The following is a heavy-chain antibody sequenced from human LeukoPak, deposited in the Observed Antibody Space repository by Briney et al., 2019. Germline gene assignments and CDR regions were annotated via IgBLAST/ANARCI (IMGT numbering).Heavy chain of an antibody. J-gene: IGHJ5*02. CDR1: GGFITSYY. D-gene: IGHD2-15*01. CDR3: ARQPFTSGYCRGGSCYNWFDP. CDR2: VYYTGTT. V-gene: IGHV4-59*08. Sequence: SETLSLTCTVSGGFITSYYWSWIRQPPGKGLEWIGFVYYTGTTTYNPSLKSRVTISVDTSKKQFSLKMSSVTAADTAVYYCARQPFTSGYCRGGSCYNWFDPWGQGTLVTVSS.